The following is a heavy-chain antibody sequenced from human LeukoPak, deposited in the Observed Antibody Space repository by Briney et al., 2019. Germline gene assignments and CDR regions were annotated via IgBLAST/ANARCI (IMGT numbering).Heavy chain of an antibody. Sequence: GGSLRLSCAASGFTFSSYAMHWFRQAPGKGLEWVAVISYDGSNKYYADSVKGRFTISRDNSKNTLYLQMNSLRAEDTAVYYCARVSVGLADNFDYWGQGTLVTVSS. D-gene: IGHD6-19*01. CDR3: ARVSVGLADNFDY. CDR2: ISYDGSNK. CDR1: GFTFSSYA. V-gene: IGHV3-30-3*01. J-gene: IGHJ4*02.